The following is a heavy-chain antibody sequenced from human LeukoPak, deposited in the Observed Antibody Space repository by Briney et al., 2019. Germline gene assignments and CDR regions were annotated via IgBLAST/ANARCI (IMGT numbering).Heavy chain of an antibody. CDR2: INHSGST. V-gene: IGHV4-34*01. J-gene: IGHJ4*02. CDR1: GGSFSGYY. Sequence: SETLSLTCAVYGGSFSGYYWSWIRQPPGKGLEWIGEINHSGSTNYNPSLKSRVTISVDTSKNQFSLKLSSVTAADTAVYYCAREEIAAAVEAWGQGTLVTVSS. CDR3: AREEIAAAVEA. D-gene: IGHD6-13*01.